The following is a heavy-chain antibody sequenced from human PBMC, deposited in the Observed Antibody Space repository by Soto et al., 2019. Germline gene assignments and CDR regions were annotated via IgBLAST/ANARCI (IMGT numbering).Heavy chain of an antibody. Sequence: QVPLVQSGAEVKKPGASVKVSCKASEDTFTRYVIHWVRQAPGQRLEWMGWINAGNGNTKYSQNFQGRVTITRDASASTAYMELSSLRSQDTAVYYCATSTIDTSTWKQYFYGMDVW. J-gene: IGHJ6*01. CDR2: INAGNGNT. D-gene: IGHD6-13*01. V-gene: IGHV1-3*01. CDR3: ATSTIDTSTWKQYFYGMDV. CDR1: EDTFTRYV.